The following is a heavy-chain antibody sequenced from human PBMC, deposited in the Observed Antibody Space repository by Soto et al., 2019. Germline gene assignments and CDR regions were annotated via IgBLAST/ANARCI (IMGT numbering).Heavy chain of an antibody. CDR1: RFTFSNYA. Sequence: EVQLLESGGGLVQPGGSLRLSCAASRFTFSNYAMRWVRQAPGKGLEWVASMSGSAGSTYYADSVKGRFTISRDNSKSSLYLQMNNLRADDTAVYYCTKGGLTITMVRGLTVMDVWGQGTTVTVSS. D-gene: IGHD3-10*01. CDR3: TKGGLTITMVRGLTVMDV. V-gene: IGHV3-23*01. CDR2: MSGSAGST. J-gene: IGHJ6*02.